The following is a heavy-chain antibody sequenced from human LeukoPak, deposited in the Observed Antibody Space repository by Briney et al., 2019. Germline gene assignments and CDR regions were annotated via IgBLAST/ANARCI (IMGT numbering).Heavy chain of an antibody. D-gene: IGHD1-7*01. V-gene: IGHV1-2*02. Sequence: ASVKVSCKASEYTFTSYYMHWVRQAPGQGLEWMGWINPNSGGTNYAQKFQGRVTMTRDTSISTAYTELSRLRSDDTAVYYCARDPLTGTTNYYYYGMDVWGQGTTVTVSS. CDR2: INPNSGGT. CDR1: EYTFTSYY. CDR3: ARDPLTGTTNYYYYGMDV. J-gene: IGHJ6*02.